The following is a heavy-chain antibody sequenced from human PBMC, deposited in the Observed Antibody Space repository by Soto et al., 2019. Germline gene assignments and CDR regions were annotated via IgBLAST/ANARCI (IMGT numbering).Heavy chain of an antibody. CDR2: IIPIFGTA. Sequence: GASVKVSCKASGGTFSSYAISWVRQAPGQGLEWMGGIIPIFGTANYAQKFQGRVTITADESTSTAYMELSSLRSEDTAVYYCGAQDYVAKGYHFETWGQGTMVTVSS. V-gene: IGHV1-69*13. D-gene: IGHD4-17*01. CDR1: GGTFSSYA. CDR3: GAQDYVAKGYHFET. J-gene: IGHJ4*02.